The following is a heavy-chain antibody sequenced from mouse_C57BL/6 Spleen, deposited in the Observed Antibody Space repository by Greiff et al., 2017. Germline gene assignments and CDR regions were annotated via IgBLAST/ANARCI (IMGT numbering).Heavy chain of an antibody. CDR2: IYPGDGDT. V-gene: IGHV1-80*01. CDR1: GYAFRSYW. D-gene: IGHD2-12*01. Sequence: QVQLQQSGAELVKPGASVKISCKASGYAFRSYWMNWVKQRPGMGLEWIGQIYPGDGDTTYNGKFKGKATLTADKSSSTAYMQLSSLTSEDSAVYFCARCRGSYSQFDYGGQGTTLTVSS. J-gene: IGHJ2*01. CDR3: ARCRGSYSQFDY.